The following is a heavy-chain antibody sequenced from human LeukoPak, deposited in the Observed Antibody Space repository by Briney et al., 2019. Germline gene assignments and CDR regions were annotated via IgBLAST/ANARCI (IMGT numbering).Heavy chain of an antibody. D-gene: IGHD5-18*01. CDR3: ARHYSYGYYYYYYGMDV. CDR2: INHSGST. V-gene: IGHV4-34*01. CDR1: GGSFSGYY. J-gene: IGHJ6*02. Sequence: SETLSLTCTVSGGSFSGYYWSWIRQPPGKGLEWIGEINHSGSTNYNPSLKSRVTISVDTSKNQFSLKLSSVTAADTAVYYCARHYSYGYYYYYYGMDVWGQGTTVTVSS.